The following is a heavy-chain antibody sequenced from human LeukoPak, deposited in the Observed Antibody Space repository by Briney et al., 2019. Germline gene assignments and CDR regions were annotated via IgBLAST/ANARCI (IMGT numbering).Heavy chain of an antibody. CDR1: GITFSSYG. CDR2: ISSTGGTT. Sequence: GGSLRLSCAASGITFSSYGMSWVRQAPGKGLEWVSSISSTGGTTNYADSVKGRFTISRDNAKNTLYLQMNSLRAEDTAVYYCARAAATWLPFDYWGQGTLVTVSS. CDR3: ARAAATWLPFDY. J-gene: IGHJ4*02. V-gene: IGHV3-74*01. D-gene: IGHD5-24*01.